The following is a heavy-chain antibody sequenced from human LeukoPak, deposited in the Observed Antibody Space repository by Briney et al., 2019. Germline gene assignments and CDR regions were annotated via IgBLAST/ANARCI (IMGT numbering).Heavy chain of an antibody. CDR3: ARAGIEYGDRPADY. CDR1: GFTFSSYW. D-gene: IGHD4-17*01. V-gene: IGHV3-7*01. Sequence: GGSLRLSCAASGFTFSSYWMSWVRQAPGKGLEWVANIKNDGSEKYYVDYLKGRFTISRDNAKNSLYLQMNSLRAEDTAVYYCARAGIEYGDRPADYWGQGTLVTVSS. J-gene: IGHJ4*02. CDR2: IKNDGSEK.